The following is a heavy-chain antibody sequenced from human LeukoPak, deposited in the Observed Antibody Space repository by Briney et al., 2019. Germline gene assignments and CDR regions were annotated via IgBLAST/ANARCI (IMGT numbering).Heavy chain of an antibody. CDR2: FDPEDGET. D-gene: IGHD1-26*01. CDR1: GYTLTELS. J-gene: IGHJ4*02. CDR3: ATDSLVGATDWYYLDY. Sequence: ASVKVSCKVSGYTLTELSMHWVRQAPGKGLEWMGGFDPEDGETIYAQKFQGRVTMTEDTSTDTAYMELSSLRSEDTAVYYCATDSLVGATDWYYLDYWGQGTLVTVSS. V-gene: IGHV1-24*01.